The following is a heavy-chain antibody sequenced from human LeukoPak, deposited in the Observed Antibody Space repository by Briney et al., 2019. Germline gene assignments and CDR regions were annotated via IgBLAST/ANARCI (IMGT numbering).Heavy chain of an antibody. CDR1: GFTFSSYA. J-gene: IGHJ5*02. CDR2: ISGSGDNT. D-gene: IGHD6-13*01. V-gene: IGHV3-23*01. Sequence: GGSLRLSCAASGFTFSSYAMSWVRQAPGKGLEWVSGISGSGDNTYYADSVKGRFTISRDNSKNTLYLQMNSLRAEDTAVYYCARAIAAAGLSWGQGTLVTVSS. CDR3: ARAIAAAGLS.